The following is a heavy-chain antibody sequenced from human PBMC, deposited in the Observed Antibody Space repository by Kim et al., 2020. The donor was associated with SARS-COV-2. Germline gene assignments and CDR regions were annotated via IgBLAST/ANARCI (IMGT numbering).Heavy chain of an antibody. D-gene: IGHD6-19*01. CDR1: GFTFSRYG. CDR3: ATQDSSALDY. Sequence: GGSLRLSCAASGFTFSRYGMHWVRQAPGKGLEWVAIIWYDGSKKYYADSVKGRFTISRDNSKNTLYLQMNSLRVEDTAVYYCATQDSSALDYWGQGTLVMVSS. V-gene: IGHV3-33*01. J-gene: IGHJ4*02. CDR2: IWYDGSKK.